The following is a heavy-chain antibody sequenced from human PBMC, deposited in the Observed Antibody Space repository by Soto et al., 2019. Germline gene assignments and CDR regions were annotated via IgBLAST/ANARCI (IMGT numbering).Heavy chain of an antibody. V-gene: IGHV3-23*01. CDR3: AKGAAFVYHFGY. D-gene: IGHD3-3*02. CDR1: GLTFGSYA. Sequence: GGSLRLSCAASGLTFGSYAMSWVRQAPGKGLEWVSSITAGGYSTYYADSVKGRFTISRDNSKNTLHLQMNNLRAEDTAVYYCAKGAAFVYHFGYCGQVPLVTVSS. J-gene: IGHJ4*02. CDR2: ITAGGYST.